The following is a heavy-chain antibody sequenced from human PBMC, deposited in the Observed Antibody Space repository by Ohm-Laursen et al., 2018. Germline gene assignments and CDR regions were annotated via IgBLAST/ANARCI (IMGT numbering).Heavy chain of an antibody. Sequence: SLRLSCTASGFTFSSYGMHWVRQAPGKGLEWVGRIKTKTDSGTTDYAAPVKDRLTISRDDSKTTLYLQMNSLKTEDTAVYYCATGLPADDAFNIWGQGTMVTVSS. CDR1: GFTFSSYG. V-gene: IGHV3-15*01. CDR2: IKTKTDSGTT. J-gene: IGHJ3*02. CDR3: ATGLPADDAFNI.